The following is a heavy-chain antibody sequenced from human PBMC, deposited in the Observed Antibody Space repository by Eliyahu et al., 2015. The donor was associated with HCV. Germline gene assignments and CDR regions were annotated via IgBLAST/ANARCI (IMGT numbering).Heavy chain of an antibody. J-gene: IGHJ4*02. Sequence: QVQLVQSGAELRMPGSSVXVSCXASXGXFXSXTLTWVRQVPGQGLEWMGMIVPXFQTPKYARRFQDRVTISADISTSTLYMELRRLESDDTAVYFCARGSFGVGAADWGQGTLVTVTS. CDR1: XGXFXSXT. D-gene: IGHD3-3*01. V-gene: IGHV1-69*06. CDR2: IVPXFQTP. CDR3: ARGSFGVGAAD.